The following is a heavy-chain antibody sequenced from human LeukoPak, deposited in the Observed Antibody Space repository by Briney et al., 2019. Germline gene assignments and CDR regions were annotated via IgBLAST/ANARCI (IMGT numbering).Heavy chain of an antibody. J-gene: IGHJ4*02. D-gene: IGHD1-1*01. CDR2: IYYTGYT. V-gene: IGHV4-59*01. CDR1: GDSITNSY. Sequence: PSETLSLTCTAFGDSITNSYWTWIRLPPGKGLEWIAYIYYTGYTNYNPSLQGRVSISVDTSKNQLSLKLISVTAADTAVYYCARAPIGSVDYWGPGAQVTVSS. CDR3: ARAPIGSVDY.